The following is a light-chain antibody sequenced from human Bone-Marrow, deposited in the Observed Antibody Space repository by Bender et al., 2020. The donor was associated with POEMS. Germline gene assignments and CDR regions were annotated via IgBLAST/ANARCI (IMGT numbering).Light chain of an antibody. CDR3: AAWDDSLNGRV. J-gene: IGLJ3*02. CDR1: SSNIGTNP. CDR2: SDN. V-gene: IGLV1-44*01. Sequence: QSVLTQPPSASGTPGQRVTISCSGSSSNIGTNPVNWYQQLPGTAPKLLIYSDNQRPSGVPDRFSGSKAGTSASLAISGLQSGDEGDYYCAAWDDSLNGRVFGGGTRLTVL.